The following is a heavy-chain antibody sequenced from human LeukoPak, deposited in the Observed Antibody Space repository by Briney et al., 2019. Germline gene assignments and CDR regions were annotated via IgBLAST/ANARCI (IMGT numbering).Heavy chain of an antibody. CDR1: GGSISSYY. J-gene: IGHJ3*02. CDR2: IYYSGST. Sequence: SETLSLTRTVSGGSISSYYWSWIRQPPGKGLEWIGYIYYSGSTNYNPSLKSRVTISVDTSKNQFSLKLSSVTAADTAVYYCAATLGTTMDVFGAFDIWGQGTMVTVSS. D-gene: IGHD5-18*01. V-gene: IGHV4-59*01. CDR3: AATLGTTMDVFGAFDI.